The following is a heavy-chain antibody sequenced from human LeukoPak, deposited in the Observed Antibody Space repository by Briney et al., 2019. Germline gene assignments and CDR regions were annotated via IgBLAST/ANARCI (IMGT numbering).Heavy chain of an antibody. CDR2: IYTSGST. J-gene: IGHJ3*02. Sequence: SETLSLTCTVSGGPISSGSYYWSWIRQPAGKGLEWIGRIYTSGSTHYNPSLKSRVTISVDTSKNQFSLKLSSVTAADTAVYYCARGGSGYDAFDIWGQGTMVTVSS. V-gene: IGHV4-61*02. CDR1: GGPISSGSYY. D-gene: IGHD3-10*01. CDR3: ARGGSGYDAFDI.